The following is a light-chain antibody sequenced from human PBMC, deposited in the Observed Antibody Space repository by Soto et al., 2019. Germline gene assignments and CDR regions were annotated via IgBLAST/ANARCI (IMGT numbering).Light chain of an antibody. CDR1: SSDLGAYNY. Sequence: QSVLTQPASVSGSPGQSVTISCTGTSSDLGAYNYVSWYQHHTGKAPKLMIYAVTNRPSGVSTRFSGSKSGNTASLTISGLRSEDEAEYYCTSYTSSSTLIFGGGTKLTVL. V-gene: IGLV2-14*01. CDR3: TSYTSSSTLI. J-gene: IGLJ2*01. CDR2: AVT.